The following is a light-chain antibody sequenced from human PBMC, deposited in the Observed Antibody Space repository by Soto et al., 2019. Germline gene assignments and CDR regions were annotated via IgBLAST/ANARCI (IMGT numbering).Light chain of an antibody. V-gene: IGKV1-5*01. J-gene: IGKJ1*01. Sequence: DIQITQSPSTLSASVGDSVTTTCRASQSISSWLAWYQQIPGKAPKLLIYDASSLESGVPSRFSGSGSGTEFTLTISSLQPDDFATYYCQQYNSYSWTFGQGTKVDI. CDR1: QSISSW. CDR2: DAS. CDR3: QQYNSYSWT.